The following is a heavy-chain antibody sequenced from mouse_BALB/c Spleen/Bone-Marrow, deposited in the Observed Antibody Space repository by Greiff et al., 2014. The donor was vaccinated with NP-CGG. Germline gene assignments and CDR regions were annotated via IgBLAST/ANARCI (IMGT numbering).Heavy chain of an antibody. D-gene: IGHD2-14*01. Sequence: VQLQQSGAELMKPGASVKISCKATGCTFSSYWIEWVKQRPGHGLEWIGEILPGSGSTNYNEKFKGKATFTADTSSNTAYMQLSSLTSGDSAVFYCARGGVRGGYWYFDVWGAGTTVTVSS. CDR2: ILPGSGST. CDR3: ARGGVRGGYWYFDV. V-gene: IGHV1-9*01. J-gene: IGHJ1*01. CDR1: GCTFSSYW.